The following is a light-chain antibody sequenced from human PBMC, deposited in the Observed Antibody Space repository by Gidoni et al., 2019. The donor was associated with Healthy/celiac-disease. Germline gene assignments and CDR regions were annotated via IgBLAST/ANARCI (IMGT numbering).Light chain of an antibody. V-gene: IGKV1-39*01. J-gene: IGKJ4*01. CDR2: AAS. CDR1: QSISSY. Sequence: DIEMTQSPSSLSASVGDRVTITCRASQSISSYLNWYQQNPGKAPKLLIYAASSLQSRVPSRFSGSGSGTDFTLTISSLQPEDFATYYCQQSYSTLPFGGGTKVEIK. CDR3: QQSYSTLP.